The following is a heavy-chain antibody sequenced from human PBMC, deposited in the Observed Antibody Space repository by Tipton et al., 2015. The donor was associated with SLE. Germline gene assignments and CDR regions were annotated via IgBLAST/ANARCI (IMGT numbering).Heavy chain of an antibody. D-gene: IGHD6-19*01. CDR1: GGSMSSFY. J-gene: IGHJ4*02. CDR2: IYTSGST. V-gene: IGHV4-4*07. CDR3: ARGVAERLGLDF. Sequence: TLSLTCTVSGGSMSSFYWNWIRQPAGKGLEWIGFIYTSGSTNYNPSLKSRVTMSVDPSKMQFSLNLNSVTAADTALYFCARGVAERLGLDFWGQGSLVTVSS.